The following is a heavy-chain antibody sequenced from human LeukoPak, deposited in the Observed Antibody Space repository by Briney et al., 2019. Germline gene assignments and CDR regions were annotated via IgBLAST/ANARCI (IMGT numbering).Heavy chain of an antibody. V-gene: IGHV4-39*02. J-gene: IGHJ4*02. CDR3: ARDTAVGTRYFDY. CDR2: IYYSGST. Sequence: SETLSLTCTVAGGSISSSSNYWGWIRQPPGKGLEWIGSIYYSGSTYYNPSLKSRVTISVDTSKNQFSLKLSSVTAADTAVYYCARDTAVGTRYFDYWGQGTLVSVSS. CDR1: GGSISSSSNY. D-gene: IGHD5-18*01.